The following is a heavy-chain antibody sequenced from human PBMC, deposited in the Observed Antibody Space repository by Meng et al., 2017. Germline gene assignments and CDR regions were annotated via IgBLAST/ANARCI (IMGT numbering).Heavy chain of an antibody. CDR2: IDWDADK. Sequence: SGFTFSSYEMNWVRQPPGKALEWLARIDWDADKFYSTSLKTRLTISMDTSKNQVVLTMTNMDPVDTGTYYCARIRDGHYFDYWGQGTPVTVSS. V-gene: IGHV2-70*04. CDR1: GFTFSSYEM. J-gene: IGHJ4*02. CDR3: ARIRDGHYFDY.